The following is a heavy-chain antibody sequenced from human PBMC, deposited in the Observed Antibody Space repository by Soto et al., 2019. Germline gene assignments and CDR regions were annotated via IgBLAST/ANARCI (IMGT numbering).Heavy chain of an antibody. D-gene: IGHD3-10*01. CDR1: GGTFSSYA. V-gene: IGHV1-69*01. CDR2: IIPMYGPA. J-gene: IGHJ5*02. Sequence: QVPLVQSGAEVKKPGSSVTVSCKASGGTFSSYAIHWVRQAPGQGLEWMGGIIPMYGPAKYAQRFQGRVTITADESTTTVYMELTSLSSQDTTVYYCARVTYMVRGVIDNWFDPWGHGTLVPVSS. CDR3: ARVTYMVRGVIDNWFDP.